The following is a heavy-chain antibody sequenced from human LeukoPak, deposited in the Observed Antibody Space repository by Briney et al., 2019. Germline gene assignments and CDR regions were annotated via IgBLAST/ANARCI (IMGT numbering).Heavy chain of an antibody. CDR3: ARGYGETSTR. Sequence: SETLSLTCTVSGGSISSYYWSWIRQPPGKGLEWIGYIYYSGNTNFNPSLKSRVTISVDTSKNQFSLKLSSVTAADTAVYYCARGYGETSTRWGQGTLVTVSS. D-gene: IGHD4-17*01. CDR2: IYYSGNT. J-gene: IGHJ4*02. V-gene: IGHV4-59*01. CDR1: GGSISSYY.